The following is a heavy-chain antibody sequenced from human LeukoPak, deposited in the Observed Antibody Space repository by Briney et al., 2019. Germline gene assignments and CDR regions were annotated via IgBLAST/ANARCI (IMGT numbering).Heavy chain of an antibody. CDR3: ARTTYYDFWSGYPENAFDI. V-gene: IGHV1-18*01. CDR1: GYTFTSYD. Sequence: ASVKVSCKASGYTFTSYDINWVRQATGQGLEWMGWISAYNGNTNYAQKLQGRVTMTTDTSTSTAYMELRSLRSDDTAVYYCARTTYYDFWSGYPENAFDIWGQGTMVTVSS. CDR2: ISAYNGNT. J-gene: IGHJ3*02. D-gene: IGHD3-3*01.